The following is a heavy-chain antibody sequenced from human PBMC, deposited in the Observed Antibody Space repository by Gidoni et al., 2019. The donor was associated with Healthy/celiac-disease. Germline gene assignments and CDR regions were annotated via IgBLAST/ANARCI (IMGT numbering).Heavy chain of an antibody. V-gene: IGHV4-61*02. CDR1: GGSISSVSYY. CDR3: ARWYYYDSSGYYPPYYYYGMDV. D-gene: IGHD3-22*01. CDR2: IYTSGST. Sequence: QVQLQESGPGLVKPSQTLSLTCTVSGGSISSVSYYWSWFRQPAGKGLEWIGRIYTSGSTNYNPSLKSRVTISVDTSKNQFSLKLSSVTAADTAVYYCARWYYYDSSGYYPPYYYYGMDVWGQGTTVTVSS. J-gene: IGHJ6*02.